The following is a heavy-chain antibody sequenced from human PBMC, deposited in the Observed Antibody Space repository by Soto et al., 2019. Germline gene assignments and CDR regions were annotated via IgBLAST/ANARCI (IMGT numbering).Heavy chain of an antibody. CDR3: TSDLPGFTTNYGFDY. CDR2: FKSRGDGGTT. J-gene: IGHJ4*02. Sequence: EVQLVESGGGLVNPGGSLRLSCAASGFTFSNAWMNWVRQAPGQGLEWVARFKSRGDGGTTEYAAPVKGRFTISRDDSENTLSLQMDSLKIEDTAVYFCTSDLPGFTTNYGFDYWGQGILVTVSS. CDR1: GFTFSNAW. V-gene: IGHV3-15*07. D-gene: IGHD4-17*01.